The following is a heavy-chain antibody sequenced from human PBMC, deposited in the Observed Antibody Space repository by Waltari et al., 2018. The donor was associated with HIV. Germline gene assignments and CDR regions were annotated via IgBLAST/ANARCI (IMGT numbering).Heavy chain of an antibody. CDR3: ARGPLTTPRGYFDS. Sequence: QVQLVQSGAEVKQPGASVTVSCQASGYTFTSYDINWVRTATGQGPEWRGWMNPNSGNTGYAQRFQGRVTMTRNTSISTAYMELSSLRSEDTAVYYCARGPLTTPRGYFDSWGQGTLVTVSS. CDR1: GYTFTSYD. CDR2: MNPNSGNT. V-gene: IGHV1-8*01. J-gene: IGHJ4*02. D-gene: IGHD4-17*01.